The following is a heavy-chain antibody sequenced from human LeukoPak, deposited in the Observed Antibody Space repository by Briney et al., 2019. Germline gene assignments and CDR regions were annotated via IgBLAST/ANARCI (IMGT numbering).Heavy chain of an antibody. Sequence: ASVRVSCKSSGFIFTGYYMHWVRQAPGQGLEWMGCINANSGGTNYAQKFQGRVTMTRDTSISTAYMDLSRLRSDDTAVYYCARDHPYSSGWYGRVEALDLWGQGTTVTVSS. CDR1: GFIFTGYY. CDR2: INANSGGT. J-gene: IGHJ3*01. CDR3: ARDHPYSSGWYGRVEALDL. D-gene: IGHD6-19*01. V-gene: IGHV1-2*02.